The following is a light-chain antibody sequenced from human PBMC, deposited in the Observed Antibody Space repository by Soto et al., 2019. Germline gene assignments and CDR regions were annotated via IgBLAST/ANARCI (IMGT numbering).Light chain of an antibody. J-gene: IGLJ1*01. CDR1: SSDVGNSNG. Sequence: QSALTQPPSVSGSPGQSVAISCTGTSSDVGNSNGVSWYHQPPGTAPKLMIYDVNNRPSGVPDRFSGSKSGNTASLTISGHQAEDEGDYYCSSYTSSSTYVFGTGTKLTVL. V-gene: IGLV2-18*02. CDR2: DVN. CDR3: SSYTSSSTYV.